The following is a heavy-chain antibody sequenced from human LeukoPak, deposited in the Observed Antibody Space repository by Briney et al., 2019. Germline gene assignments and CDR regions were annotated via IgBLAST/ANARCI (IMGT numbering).Heavy chain of an antibody. D-gene: IGHD3-9*01. V-gene: IGHV3-9*01. Sequence: PGRSLLLSCAAAGFTFDDYAMHWGRPAPGKGLEWGSGISWNSGSIGYADSVKGRFTISRDNAKNSLYLQMNSLRAEDTAVYYCARDVAPLDWLDVWGQGTTVTVSS. CDR3: ARDVAPLDWLDV. CDR2: ISWNSGSI. J-gene: IGHJ6*02. CDR1: GFTFDDYA.